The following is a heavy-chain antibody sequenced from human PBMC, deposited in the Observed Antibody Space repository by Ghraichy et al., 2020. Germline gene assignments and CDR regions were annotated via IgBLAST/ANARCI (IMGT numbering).Heavy chain of an antibody. V-gene: IGHV4-39*07. Sequence: SETLSLTCTVSGGSISSTSYYWSWIRQPPGKGLEWIGSVYYTGSTHYNPSLKSRVTISADTSKKQFSLKLSCVTAADTAVYYCARDLSRYDFWSGYYRADYYYYGMDVWGQGTTVTVSS. CDR2: VYYTGST. CDR1: GGSISSTSYY. CDR3: ARDLSRYDFWSGYYRADYYYYGMDV. J-gene: IGHJ6*02. D-gene: IGHD3-3*01.